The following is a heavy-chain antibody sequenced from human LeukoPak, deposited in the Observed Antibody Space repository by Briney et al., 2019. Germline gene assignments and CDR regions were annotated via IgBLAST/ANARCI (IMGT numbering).Heavy chain of an antibody. J-gene: IGHJ4*02. Sequence: AGGSLRLSCAASGFTFSSYAMHWVRQAPGKGLEWVAVISYDGSNKYYADSVKGRFTISRDNAKNSLYLQMNSLRAEDTAVYYCATVHDSSLDYWGQGTLVTVSS. V-gene: IGHV3-30-3*01. CDR1: GFTFSSYA. CDR2: ISYDGSNK. CDR3: ATVHDSSLDY. D-gene: IGHD1-1*01.